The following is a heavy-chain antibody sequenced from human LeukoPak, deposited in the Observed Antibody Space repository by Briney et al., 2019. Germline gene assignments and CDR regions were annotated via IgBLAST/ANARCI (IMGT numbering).Heavy chain of an antibody. CDR2: ISGSGGST. V-gene: IGHV3-23*01. Sequence: GGSLRLSCAASKFTFSSFSMSWVRQAPGKGLEWVSAISGSGGSTYYADSVKGRFTISRDNSKNTLFLQMNSLRAEDTGVYYCARFPFGKFPRRLNYFDSWGQGTLVTVSS. D-gene: IGHD3-10*01. CDR3: ARFPFGKFPRRLNYFDS. J-gene: IGHJ4*02. CDR1: KFTFSSFS.